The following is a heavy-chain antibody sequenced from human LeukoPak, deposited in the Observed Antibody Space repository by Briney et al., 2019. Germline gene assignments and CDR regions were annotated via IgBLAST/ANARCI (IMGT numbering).Heavy chain of an antibody. Sequence: SETLSLTCAVSGYSISSGYYWGWIRQPPGKGPKWIGSMYHSGSTYYNPSLRSRVTISVDTSKNQFSLKLSSVTAADTAVYYCARDRGSSGWYDFDYWGQGTLVSVSS. CDR1: GYSISSGYY. J-gene: IGHJ4*02. CDR3: ARDRGSSGWYDFDY. CDR2: MYHSGST. V-gene: IGHV4-38-2*02. D-gene: IGHD6-13*01.